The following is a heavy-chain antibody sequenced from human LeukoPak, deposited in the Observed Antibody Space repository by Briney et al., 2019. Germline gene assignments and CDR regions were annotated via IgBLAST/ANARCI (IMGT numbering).Heavy chain of an antibody. D-gene: IGHD6-19*01. Sequence: PGGSLRLSCAASGFPFSGYAMSWVRQAPGKGLEWVSAITGPGEGAFYADAVKGRFTISRDNSKNTLFLQMNSLRAEDTAIYYCAKRIYGWYQIDYWGQGILVTVSS. CDR2: ITGPGEGA. J-gene: IGHJ4*02. CDR1: GFPFSGYA. V-gene: IGHV3-23*01. CDR3: AKRIYGWYQIDY.